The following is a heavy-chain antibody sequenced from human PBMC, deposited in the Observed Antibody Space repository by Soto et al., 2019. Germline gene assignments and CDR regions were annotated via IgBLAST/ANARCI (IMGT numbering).Heavy chain of an antibody. V-gene: IGHV4-31*02. Sequence: SETLSLTCTVSGGSISSGGYYWSWIRQHPGKGLEWIGYIYYSGSTYYNPSLRSRVTMSVDTSKNQFSLKLSSVTAADTAVYYCARVYTVTYYFDYWGQGTLVTVSS. J-gene: IGHJ4*02. CDR2: IYYSGST. CDR1: GGSISSGGYY. CDR3: ARVYTVTYYFDY. D-gene: IGHD4-17*01.